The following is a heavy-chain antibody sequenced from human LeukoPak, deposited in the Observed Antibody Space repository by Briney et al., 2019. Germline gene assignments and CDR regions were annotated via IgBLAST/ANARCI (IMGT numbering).Heavy chain of an antibody. CDR1: GGSISNHY. CDR3: ARPRTVTTNWYFDL. D-gene: IGHD4-17*01. CDR2: TYYTGSA. Sequence: SETLSLTCSVSGGSISNHYWSWLRQPPGRGLEWIGYTYYTGSANYNPSLKSRVTISVDTSKNRFSLKLTSVTAADTAVYYCARPRTVTTNWYFDLWGRGTLVTVSS. V-gene: IGHV4-59*08. J-gene: IGHJ2*01.